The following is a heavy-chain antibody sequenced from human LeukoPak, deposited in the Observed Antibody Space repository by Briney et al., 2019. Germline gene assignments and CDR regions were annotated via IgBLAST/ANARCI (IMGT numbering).Heavy chain of an antibody. D-gene: IGHD3-10*01. CDR3: AKPLSSMVRGVIIKVDAFDI. J-gene: IGHJ3*02. V-gene: IGHV3-23*01. CDR2: ISDSGGST. Sequence: KTGGSLRLSCAASGFTFSSYAMSWVRQAPGKGLEWVSAISDSGGSTYYADSVKGRFTISRDNSKNTLYLQMNSLRAEDTAVYYCAKPLSSMVRGVIIKVDAFDIWGQGTMVTVSS. CDR1: GFTFSSYA.